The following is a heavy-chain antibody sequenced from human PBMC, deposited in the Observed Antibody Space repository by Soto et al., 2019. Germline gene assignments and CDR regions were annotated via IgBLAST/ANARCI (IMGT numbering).Heavy chain of an antibody. CDR1: GYSFTTYG. Sequence: QVQLVQSGPEVNKPGASVKVSCKASGYSFTTYGITWVRQAPGQGLEWMGWISAYNGIANYAQKFQGRINMTTDTSTNTAYMELRCLRSDDAAVYYCARNGGSSSPLDYWGQGTLVTVSS. D-gene: IGHD6-6*01. CDR3: ARNGGSSSPLDY. V-gene: IGHV1-18*01. CDR2: ISAYNGIA. J-gene: IGHJ4*02.